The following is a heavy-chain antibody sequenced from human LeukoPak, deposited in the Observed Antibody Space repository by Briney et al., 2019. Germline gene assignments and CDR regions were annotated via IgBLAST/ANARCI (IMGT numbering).Heavy chain of an antibody. J-gene: IGHJ4*02. CDR3: ARALYGVTSF. V-gene: IGHV3-30*03. CDR1: GFTFSSYG. CDR2: ISYDGSNK. D-gene: IGHD4-17*01. Sequence: GGSLRLSCAASGFTFSSYGMHWVRQAPGKGLEWVAVISYDGSNKYYADSVKGRFTISRDNSKNTLYLQMNSLRAEDTPVYYCARALYGVTSFWGQGTLVTVSS.